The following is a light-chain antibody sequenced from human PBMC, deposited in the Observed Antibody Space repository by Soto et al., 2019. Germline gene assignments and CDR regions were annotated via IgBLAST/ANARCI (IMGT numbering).Light chain of an antibody. Sequence: QSALTQPASVSGSPGQSITIPCTGTSSDIGGHNYVSWYQQHPGKAPKLMIYDVSNRPSGVSNRFSGSKSGNTASLTISGLQAEDEAEYYCSSYTSSSTLEVFGTGTKVTVL. J-gene: IGLJ1*01. CDR1: SSDIGGHNY. V-gene: IGLV2-14*03. CDR3: SSYTSSSTLEV. CDR2: DVS.